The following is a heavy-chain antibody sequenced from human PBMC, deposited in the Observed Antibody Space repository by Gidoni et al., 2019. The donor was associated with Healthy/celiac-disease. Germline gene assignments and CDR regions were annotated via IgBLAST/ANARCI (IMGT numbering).Heavy chain of an antibody. Sequence: QVQLQQWGAGLLKPSETLSLTCAVYGGSFSGYYWSWIRQPPGKGLEWIGEINHSGSTNYNPSLKSRVTISVDTSKNQFSLKLSSVTAADTAVYYCARGSGQQLSSRGAFDYWGQGTLVTVSS. J-gene: IGHJ4*02. CDR2: INHSGST. CDR1: GGSFSGYY. D-gene: IGHD6-13*01. V-gene: IGHV4-34*01. CDR3: ARGSGQQLSSRGAFDY.